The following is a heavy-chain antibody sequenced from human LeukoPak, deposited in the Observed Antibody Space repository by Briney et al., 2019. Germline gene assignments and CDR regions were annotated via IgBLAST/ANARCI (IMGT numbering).Heavy chain of an antibody. V-gene: IGHV7-4-1*02. D-gene: IGHD2-21*02. Sequence: ASVKVSCKASGYTFTSYAVNWVRQAPGQGLEWMGWINTNTGNPTYAQGFTGRFVFSLDTSVSTAYLQISSLKAEDTAVYYCARVVGCGGVCYSGISDYWGQGTLVTVSS. CDR3: ARVVGCGGVCYSGISDY. J-gene: IGHJ4*02. CDR1: GYTFTSYA. CDR2: INTNTGNP.